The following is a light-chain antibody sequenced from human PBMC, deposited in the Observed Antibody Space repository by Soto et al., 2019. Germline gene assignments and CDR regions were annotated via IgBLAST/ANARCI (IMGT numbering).Light chain of an antibody. J-gene: IGKJ1*01. CDR1: QSVSSN. CDR3: HHYNNWPPWT. CDR2: DAY. V-gene: IGKV3-15*01. Sequence: EIVMTQSPATLSVSPGERATLSCRASQSVSSNLAWYQQKPSQAPKPLTYDAYTRATGIPARFSGSGSWTEHTPTNSSLQSEDFAVYYCHHYNNWPPWTFGQGTKVEIK.